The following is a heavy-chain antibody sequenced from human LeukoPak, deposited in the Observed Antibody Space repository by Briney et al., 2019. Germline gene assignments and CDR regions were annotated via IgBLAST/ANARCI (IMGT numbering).Heavy chain of an antibody. CDR3: ARDNIVATADFDY. J-gene: IGHJ4*02. CDR1: GGSISGYN. CDR2: TYYGGTT. D-gene: IGHD5-12*01. Sequence: PSGTLSLTATVSGGSISGYNWGWIGKPPGKGRKGVGNTYYGGTTNSTPSLKSRVTISLDTSKSPFSLKLSSLTAADTAVYYCARDNIVATADFDYWGQGTLVTVSS. V-gene: IGHV4-59*12.